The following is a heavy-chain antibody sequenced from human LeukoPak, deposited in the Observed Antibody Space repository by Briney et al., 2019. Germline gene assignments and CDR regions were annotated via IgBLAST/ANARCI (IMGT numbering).Heavy chain of an antibody. J-gene: IGHJ3*02. D-gene: IGHD6-13*01. CDR2: IYPGDSDT. Sequence: GESLKISCKGSGYSFTSYWIGWVRQMPGKGLEWMGIIYPGDSDTRYSPSFQGQVTISADKSISTAHLQWSSLKASDTAMYYCTRPKAGYSSSWNAFDIWGQGTMVTVSS. V-gene: IGHV5-51*01. CDR1: GYSFTSYW. CDR3: TRPKAGYSSSWNAFDI.